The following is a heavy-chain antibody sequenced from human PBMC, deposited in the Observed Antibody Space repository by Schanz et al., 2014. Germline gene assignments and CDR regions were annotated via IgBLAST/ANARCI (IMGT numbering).Heavy chain of an antibody. J-gene: IGHJ6*02. CDR2: ITSNGGGT. D-gene: IGHD6-6*01. V-gene: IGHV3-23*04. Sequence: EVQLVESGGGLVQPGGSLRLSCATSGFTFSSNAMCWVRQAPGKGLEWVSTITSNGGGTYYADSVKGRFTISRDNAKNTLYLQMNRLRVEDTAEYYCAKNWKGHHITGRPGWSDGMDVWGQGTTVTVSS. CDR1: GFTFSSNA. CDR3: AKNWKGHHITGRPGWSDGMDV.